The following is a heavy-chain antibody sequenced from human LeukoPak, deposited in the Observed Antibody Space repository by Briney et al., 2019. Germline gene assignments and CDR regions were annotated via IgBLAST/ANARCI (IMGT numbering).Heavy chain of an antibody. Sequence: PGGSLRLSCSASGITFSDFGMHWVRQAPGKGLEWVSVIWYDGSKKFYADSVKGRFTVSRDNSNNTLYLQMNSLRVEDTAVYYCADALREGWFDPWGQGTLVTVSS. CDR3: ADALREGWFDP. D-gene: IGHD1-26*01. J-gene: IGHJ5*02. V-gene: IGHV3-33*03. CDR2: IWYDGSKK. CDR1: GITFSDFG.